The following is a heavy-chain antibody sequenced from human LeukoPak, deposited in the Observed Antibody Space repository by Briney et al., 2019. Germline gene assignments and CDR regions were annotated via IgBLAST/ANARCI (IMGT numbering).Heavy chain of an antibody. CDR1: GDSVSSNSSA. D-gene: IGHD5-24*01. V-gene: IGHV6-1*01. CDR3: ARGGQGDGYSADETFDF. J-gene: IGHJ3*01. Sequence: SQTLSLTCAISGDSVSSNSSACNWIRQSPSRGLEWLGRTYYRSKWYNDYAVSVKSRITINPDTSKNQFSLQLNSVTPEDTAVYYCARGGQGDGYSADETFDFWGQGTMVTVSS. CDR2: TYYRSKWYN.